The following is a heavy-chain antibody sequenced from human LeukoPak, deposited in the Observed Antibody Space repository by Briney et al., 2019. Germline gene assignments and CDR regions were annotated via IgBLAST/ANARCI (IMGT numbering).Heavy chain of an antibody. CDR2: IKEDGTET. V-gene: IGHV3-7*03. J-gene: IGHJ4*02. D-gene: IGHD5-24*01. Sequence: PGGSLRLSCAASGFMFSSNWMSWVRLAPGKGLEWVANIKEDGTETYYVDSVKGRFTISRDNAKNSLYLQMNSLRVEDTAVCYCAKEGRSLQTCWGQGTLVTVSS. CDR1: GFMFSSNW. CDR3: AKEGRSLQTC.